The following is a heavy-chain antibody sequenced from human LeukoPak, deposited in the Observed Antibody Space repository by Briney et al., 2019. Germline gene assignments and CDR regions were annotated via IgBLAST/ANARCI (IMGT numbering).Heavy chain of an antibody. J-gene: IGHJ4*02. CDR3: ARGALELPILHYFDY. CDR2: IYHSGRT. V-gene: IGHV4-4*02. Sequence: PSETLSLTYAVSGGSISISNWWSWVRQPPGKGLEWIGEIYHSGRTNYNPSLKSRVTISVDKSKNQFSLMLSSVSAADTAVYYCARGALELPILHYFDYWGQGTLVTVSS. D-gene: IGHD1-26*01. CDR1: GGSISISNW.